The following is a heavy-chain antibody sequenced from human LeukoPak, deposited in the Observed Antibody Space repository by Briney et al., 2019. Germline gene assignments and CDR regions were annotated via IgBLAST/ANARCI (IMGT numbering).Heavy chain of an antibody. V-gene: IGHV3-7*01. D-gene: IGHD3-22*01. CDR2: IKQDGSEK. J-gene: IGHJ4*02. CDR1: GFTFSSYW. Sequence: GGSLRLSCAASGFTFSSYWMSWVRQAPGKGLEWVANIKQDGSEKYYVDSVKGRFTISRDNAKNSLYLQMNSLRAEDTAVYYCARAVPYYYDSSGYPSPSYFDYWGQGTLVTVSS. CDR3: ARAVPYYYDSSGYPSPSYFDY.